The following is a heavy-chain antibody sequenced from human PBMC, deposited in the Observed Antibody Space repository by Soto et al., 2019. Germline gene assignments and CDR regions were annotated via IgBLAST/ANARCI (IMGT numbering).Heavy chain of an antibody. D-gene: IGHD2-15*01. CDR1: GYSVSSSDYY. J-gene: IGHJ6*02. V-gene: IGHV4-39*01. CDR2: MFYSGLT. CDR3: APLTVSLSGPYGIHV. Sequence: PSETLSLTCSVSGYSVSSSDYYWAWIRQPPGKGLEWIGSMFYSGLTYYNPSLKSRVTLSVDTSKNQFSVRLNSVTAADTAVYYCAPLTVSLSGPYGIHVWGQGTKVTLSS.